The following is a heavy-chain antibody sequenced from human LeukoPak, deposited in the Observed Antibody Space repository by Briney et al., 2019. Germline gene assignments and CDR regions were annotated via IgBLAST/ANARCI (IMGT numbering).Heavy chain of an antibody. V-gene: IGHV3-30-3*01. CDR1: GFTFSSYA. J-gene: IGHJ4*02. CDR2: ISYDGSNK. D-gene: IGHD6-19*01. Sequence: PGGSLRLSCAASGFTFSSYAMHWVRQAPGKGLEWVAVISYDGSNKYYADSVKGRFTISRDNSKNTLYLQMNSLRAEDTAVYYCARAIFSSGWYKTPFGYWGQGTLVTVSS. CDR3: ARAIFSSGWYKTPFGY.